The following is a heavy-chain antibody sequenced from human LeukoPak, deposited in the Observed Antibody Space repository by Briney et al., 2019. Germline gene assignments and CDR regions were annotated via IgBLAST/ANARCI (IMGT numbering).Heavy chain of an antibody. CDR1: GYGFTSYW. V-gene: IGHV5-51*01. J-gene: IGHJ6*02. D-gene: IGHD3-10*01. CDR3: ARRLITMVRGVIYNYGMDV. CDR2: IYPGDSDT. Sequence: GESLKISCKGSGYGFTSYWIGWVRQMPGKGLEWMGIIYPGDSDTRYSPSFQGQVTISADKSISTAYLQWSSLKASDTAMYYCARRLITMVRGVIYNYGMDVWGQGTTVTVSS.